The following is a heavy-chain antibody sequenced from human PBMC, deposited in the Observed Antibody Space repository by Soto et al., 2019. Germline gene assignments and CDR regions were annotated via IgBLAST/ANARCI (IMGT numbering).Heavy chain of an antibody. CDR2: IYYSGST. D-gene: IGHD3-22*01. J-gene: IGHJ4*02. Sequence: SLTCTVSGGSISSGDYYWSWIRQPPGKGLEWIGYIYYSGSTYYNPSLKSRVTISVDTSKNQFSLKLSSVTAADTAVYYCARDLYYDSSGYYRYYFDYWGQGTLVTVSS. CDR3: ARDLYYDSSGYYRYYFDY. V-gene: IGHV4-30-4*01. CDR1: GGSISSGDYY.